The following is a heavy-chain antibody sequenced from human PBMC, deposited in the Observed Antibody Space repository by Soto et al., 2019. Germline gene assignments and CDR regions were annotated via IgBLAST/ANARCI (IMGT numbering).Heavy chain of an antibody. J-gene: IGHJ5*02. V-gene: IGHV4-31*03. D-gene: IGHD2-2*01. CDR2: IYYSGST. CDR1: GGSIGSGGYY. CDR3: ARNIVVVPAAPGYFFDP. Sequence: SETLFLTGTVSGGSIGSGGYYWSWIRQHPGKGLEWIGYIYYSGSTYYNPSLKSRVTISVDTSKNQFSLKLSSVTAADTAVYYCARNIVVVPAAPGYFFDPWGQGTLVTVSS.